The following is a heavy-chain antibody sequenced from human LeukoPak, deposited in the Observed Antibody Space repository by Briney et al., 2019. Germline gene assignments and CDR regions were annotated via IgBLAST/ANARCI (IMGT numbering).Heavy chain of an antibody. CDR3: AREMYAGWYFAFDI. Sequence: GGSLRLSCTVSGFTFSSFTMNWVRQGPGKGLEWVASISNSGDYISYADSLKGRFTISRDNAKNSLFLQMSSLRAEDTAVYYCAREMYAGWYFAFDIWGQGTMVTVSS. D-gene: IGHD6-19*01. J-gene: IGHJ3*02. CDR2: ISNSGDYI. V-gene: IGHV3-21*01. CDR1: GFTFSSFT.